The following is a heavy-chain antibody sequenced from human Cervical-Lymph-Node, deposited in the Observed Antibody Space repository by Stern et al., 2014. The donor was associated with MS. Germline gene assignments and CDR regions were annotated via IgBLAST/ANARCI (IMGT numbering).Heavy chain of an antibody. D-gene: IGHD3-10*01. J-gene: IGHJ4*02. CDR2: INRDGSPT. CDR3: TILSGPFDH. V-gene: IGHV3-74*02. Sequence: MQLVQSGGGLVQPGGSLRLSCAASGFTFSNSWMHWVRQAPGKGLVWVSRINRDGSPTTYADSVKGRFTISRDNAKNTLYLQMSSLRAEDTAVYYCTILSGPFDHWGQGTLVTVSS. CDR1: GFTFSNSW.